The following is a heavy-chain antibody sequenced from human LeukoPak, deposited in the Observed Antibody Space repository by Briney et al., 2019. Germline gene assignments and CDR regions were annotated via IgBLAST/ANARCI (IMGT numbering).Heavy chain of an antibody. V-gene: IGHV3-33*01. CDR3: VRGEYSSSWHSEYFQH. J-gene: IGHJ1*01. D-gene: IGHD6-13*01. CDR1: GFSFSNFG. CDR2: IWHDGSNS. Sequence: SGRSLRLSCAASGFSFSNFGTHWVRQAPGKGLEWVAIIWHDGSNSYYADSVKGRFTLSRDNSKNTLYLQMDSLRVEDTALYYCVRGEYSSSWHSEYFQHWGQGTLVTVSS.